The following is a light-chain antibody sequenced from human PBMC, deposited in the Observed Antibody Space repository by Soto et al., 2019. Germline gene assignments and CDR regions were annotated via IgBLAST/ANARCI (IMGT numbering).Light chain of an antibody. V-gene: IGKV3-20*01. CDR1: QSVSGNF. Sequence: IVFTPSTGTLSLSAGDRATLSCRASQSVSGNFLAWYQEKPGQAPRLLIYGASSRATGIPDRFSGSGSGTDFTLTISRFEPEDFAVHYCRQYASSLGFGFAGGTKVHIK. J-gene: IGKJ4*01. CDR3: RQYASSLGFG. CDR2: GAS.